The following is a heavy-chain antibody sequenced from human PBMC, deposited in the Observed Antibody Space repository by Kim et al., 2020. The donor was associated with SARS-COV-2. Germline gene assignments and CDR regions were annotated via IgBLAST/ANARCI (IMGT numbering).Heavy chain of an antibody. Sequence: GGSLRRSCAASGFTFSSYSMNWVRQAPGKGLEWVSSISSSSSYIYYADSVKGRFTISRDNAKNSLYLQMNSLRAEDTAVYYCARDPRVAGKPLDYWGQGTLVTVSS. CDR2: ISSSSSYI. D-gene: IGHD6-19*01. CDR3: ARDPRVAGKPLDY. J-gene: IGHJ4*02. CDR1: GFTFSSYS. V-gene: IGHV3-21*01.